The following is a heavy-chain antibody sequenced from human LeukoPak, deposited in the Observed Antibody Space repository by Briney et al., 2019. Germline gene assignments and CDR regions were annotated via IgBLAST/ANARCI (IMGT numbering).Heavy chain of an antibody. CDR3: AIKIESSRLT. CDR2: INPNSGGT. D-gene: IGHD5/OR15-5a*01. Sequence: GASVKVSCKASGYTFTGYYMHWVRQAPGQGLEWMGRINPNSGGTNYAQKFQGRVNMTRDKSISTAYMALSRLRSDDTAVYYCAIKIESSRLTWGQGTLVTVSS. V-gene: IGHV1-2*06. CDR1: GYTFTGYY. J-gene: IGHJ5*02.